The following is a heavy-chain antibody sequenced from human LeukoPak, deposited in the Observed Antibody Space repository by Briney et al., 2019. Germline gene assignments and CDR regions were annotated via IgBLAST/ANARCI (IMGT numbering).Heavy chain of an antibody. CDR1: GFTFSTFA. Sequence: PGGSLRLSCAASGFTFSTFAMSWVRQAPGKGLEWVSAISGSGGSTYYADSVKGRFTISRDNSKNTLYLQMNSLRAEDTAVYYCVGSGSYSTYNHAITLYYFDYWGQGALVTVSS. D-gene: IGHD3-10*01. V-gene: IGHV3-23*01. CDR2: ISGSGGST. J-gene: IGHJ4*02. CDR3: VGSGSYSTYNHAITLYYFDY.